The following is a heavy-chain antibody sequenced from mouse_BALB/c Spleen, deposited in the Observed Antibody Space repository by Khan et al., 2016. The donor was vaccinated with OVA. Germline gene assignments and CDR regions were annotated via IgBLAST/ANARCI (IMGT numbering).Heavy chain of an antibody. Sequence: QVQLQQSGAELMKPGASVKISCKATGYTFSSYWIERVKQRPGHGLEWIGEILPGSGSTNYNEKFKGKATFTADTSSNTAYMQLNSLTSEDSAVYYGTRTGNYRDYFDYWGQGTTLTVSS. J-gene: IGHJ2*01. CDR3: TRTGNYRDYFDY. D-gene: IGHD2-1*01. CDR2: ILPGSGST. CDR1: GYTFSSYW. V-gene: IGHV1-9*01.